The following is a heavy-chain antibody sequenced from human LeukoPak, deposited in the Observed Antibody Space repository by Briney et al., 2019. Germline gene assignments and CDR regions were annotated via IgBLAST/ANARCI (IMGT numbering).Heavy chain of an antibody. D-gene: IGHD3-22*01. J-gene: IGHJ4*02. CDR2: ISGSGGST. CDR3: AKGDYYDSSGYYYRLHFDY. Sequence: QSGGSLRLSCAASGFTFSSYAMSWVRQAPGKGLEWVSAISGSGGSTYYADSVKGRFTISRDNSKNTLYLQMNSLRAEDTAAYYCAKGDYYDSSGYYYRLHFDYWGQGTLVTVSS. CDR1: GFTFSSYA. V-gene: IGHV3-23*01.